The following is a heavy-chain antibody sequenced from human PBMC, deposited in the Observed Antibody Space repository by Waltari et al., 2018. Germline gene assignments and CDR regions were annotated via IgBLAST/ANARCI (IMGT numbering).Heavy chain of an antibody. Sequence: QVQLVQSGAEVKKPGASVKVSCKASGYTFTSYDINWVRQATGQGLEWRGWMNPNSCNTGYAQKFQGRVTITRNTSISTAYMELSSLRSEDTAVYYCARGADYDFWSGYHDYWGQGTLVTVSS. J-gene: IGHJ4*02. V-gene: IGHV1-8*03. CDR1: GYTFTSYD. CDR3: ARGADYDFWSGYHDY. D-gene: IGHD3-3*01. CDR2: MNPNSCNT.